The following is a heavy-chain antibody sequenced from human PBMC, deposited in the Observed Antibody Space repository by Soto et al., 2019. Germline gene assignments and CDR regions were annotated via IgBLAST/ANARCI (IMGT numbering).Heavy chain of an antibody. Sequence: QLQLQESGPGLVKPSETLSLTCTVSGGSISSSGYYWGWIRQPPGTGLEWIGSIYYSGSTYYNPSLKSRVTISIDTSKNQFSLNLSSVTAADTAVYYCASSYGDYVSYWVQGTLVTVSS. J-gene: IGHJ4*02. CDR1: GGSISSSGYY. CDR2: IYYSGST. V-gene: IGHV4-39*01. D-gene: IGHD4-17*01. CDR3: ASSYGDYVSY.